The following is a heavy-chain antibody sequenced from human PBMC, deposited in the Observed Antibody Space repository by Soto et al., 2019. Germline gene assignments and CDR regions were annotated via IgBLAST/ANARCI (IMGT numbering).Heavy chain of an antibody. D-gene: IGHD6-13*01. J-gene: IGHJ4*02. CDR1: GGSISSGGYS. CDR2: IYHSGST. CDR3: ARVGIAAAGPFFDY. Sequence: PSETLSLTCAVSGGSISSGGYSWSWIRQPPGKGLEWIGYIYHSGSTYYNPSLKSRVTISVDRSKNQFSLKLSSVTAADTAVYYCARVGIAAAGPFFDYWGQGTLVTVSS. V-gene: IGHV4-30-2*01.